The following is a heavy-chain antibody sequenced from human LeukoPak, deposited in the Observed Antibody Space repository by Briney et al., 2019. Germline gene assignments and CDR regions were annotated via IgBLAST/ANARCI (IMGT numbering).Heavy chain of an antibody. CDR3: ARVIAAASDY. V-gene: IGHV6-1*01. Sequence: SQTLSLTCAISGDSVSSNNAAWDWIRQSPSRGLEWLGRTYYRSKWYNDYAVSVKSRITINPDTSKNQFSLQLNSVTPQDTAVYNCARVIAAASDYWGQGTLVTVSS. CDR1: GDSVSSNNAA. J-gene: IGHJ4*02. D-gene: IGHD6-13*01. CDR2: TYYRSKWYN.